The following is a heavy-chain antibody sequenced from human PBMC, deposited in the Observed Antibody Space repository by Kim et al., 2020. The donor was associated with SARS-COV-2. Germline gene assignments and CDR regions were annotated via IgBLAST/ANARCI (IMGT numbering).Heavy chain of an antibody. D-gene: IGHD6-6*01. CDR3: ARSGRIAAHTPTEDY. Sequence: QKFHGRVTITRDTSASTAYMELSSLRSEDTAVYYCARSGRIAAHTPTEDYWGQGTLVTVSS. J-gene: IGHJ4*02. V-gene: IGHV1-3*01.